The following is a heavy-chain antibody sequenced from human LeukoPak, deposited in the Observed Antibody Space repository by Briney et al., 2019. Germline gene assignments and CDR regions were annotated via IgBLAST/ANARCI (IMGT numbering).Heavy chain of an antibody. J-gene: IGHJ6*02. V-gene: IGHV1-18*01. CDR2: ISAYNGNT. D-gene: IGHD2-15*01. Sequence: ASVKVSCKASGYTFTSYGISWVRQAPGQGLEWMGWISAYNGNTNYAQKLQGRVTMTTDTSTGTAYMELRSLRSDDTAVYYCAREYCSGGSCWHYYYGMDVWGQGTTVTVSS. CDR3: AREYCSGGSCWHYYYGMDV. CDR1: GYTFTSYG.